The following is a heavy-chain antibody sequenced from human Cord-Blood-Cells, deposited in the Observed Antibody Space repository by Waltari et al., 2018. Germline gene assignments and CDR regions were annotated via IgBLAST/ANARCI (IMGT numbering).Heavy chain of an antibody. CDR1: GFSLSNARMG. Sequence: QVTLKESGPVLVRPTETLPLTCTVSGFSLSNARMGVSGIRQPPGKALEWLAHIFSNDEKSYSTSLKSRLTISKDTSKSQVVLTMTSMDPVDTATYDCARIVDFWSGYYFDYWGQGTLVTVSS. J-gene: IGHJ4*02. CDR2: IFSNDEK. V-gene: IGHV2-26*01. D-gene: IGHD3-3*01. CDR3: ARIVDFWSGYYFDY.